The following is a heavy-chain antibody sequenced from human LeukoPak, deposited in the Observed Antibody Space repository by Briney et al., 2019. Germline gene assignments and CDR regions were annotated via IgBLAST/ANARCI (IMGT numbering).Heavy chain of an antibody. V-gene: IGHV1-2*02. J-gene: IGHJ2*01. CDR2: INPNSVGT. CDR3: ARGSRDYGSSWLLYWYFDL. D-gene: IGHD6-13*01. CDR1: GYTFTRYY. Sequence: ASVNVSCKASGYTFTRYYMHWLRQAPGQGLEGMEWINPNSVGTKYAQKFQGRVTMTRDTSISTAYMELSSLRSDDTAVYYCARGSRDYGSSWLLYWYFDLWGRGNLVSVSS.